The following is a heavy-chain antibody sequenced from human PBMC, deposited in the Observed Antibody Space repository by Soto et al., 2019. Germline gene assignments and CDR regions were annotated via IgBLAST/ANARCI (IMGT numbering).Heavy chain of an antibody. CDR3: AKNEAYYYGSGSYLPFRYYYYMDV. D-gene: IGHD3-10*01. CDR1: GFTFSSYS. CDR2: ISSSSSTI. Sequence: PGGSLRLSCAASGFTFSSYSMNWVRQAPGKGLEWVSYISSSSSTIYYADSVKGRFTISRDNAKNSLYLQMNSLRAEDTAVYYCAKNEAYYYGSGSYLPFRYYYYMDVWGKGTTVTVSS. J-gene: IGHJ6*03. V-gene: IGHV3-48*01.